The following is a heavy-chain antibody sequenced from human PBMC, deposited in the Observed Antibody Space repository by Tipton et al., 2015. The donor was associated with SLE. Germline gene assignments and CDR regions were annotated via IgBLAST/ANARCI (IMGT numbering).Heavy chain of an antibody. CDR2: IYYSGST. V-gene: IGHV4-31*03. CDR3: ARDRGQWLVDY. J-gene: IGHJ4*02. D-gene: IGHD6-19*01. CDR1: GGSISSGGYY. Sequence: TLSLTCTVSGGSISSGGYYWSWIRQHPGKGLEWIGYIYYSGSTYYNPPLKSRVTISVDTSKNQSSLKLSSVTAADTAVYYCARDRGQWLVDYWGQGTLVTVSS.